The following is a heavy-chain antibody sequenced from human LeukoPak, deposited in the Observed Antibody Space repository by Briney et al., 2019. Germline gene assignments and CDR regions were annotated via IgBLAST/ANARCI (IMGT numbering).Heavy chain of an antibody. V-gene: IGHV3-20*04. CDR1: GFTFDDYG. CDR2: INWNGGST. CDR3: ARGGFIVVVPAAIDY. J-gene: IGHJ4*02. D-gene: IGHD2-2*01. Sequence: PGGSLRLSCAASGFTFDDYGMSWVRQAPGKGLEWVSGINWNGGSTGYADSVKGRFTISRDNAKNSLYLQMNSLRAEDTALYYCARGGFIVVVPAAIDYWGQGTLVTVSS.